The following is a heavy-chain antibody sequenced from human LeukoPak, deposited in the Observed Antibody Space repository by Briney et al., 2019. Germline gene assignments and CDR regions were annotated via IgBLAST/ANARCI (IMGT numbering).Heavy chain of an antibody. V-gene: IGHV3-53*04. Sequence: GGSLRLSCAASGFTVSSNYMSWVRQAPGKGLEWVSVIFSGGTTYYAGSVKGRFTISRHNSENTLYLQMNSLRGEDTAVYYCARGVLGYSYGFDYWGQGTLVTVSS. CDR2: IFSGGTT. J-gene: IGHJ4*02. CDR1: GFTVSSNY. D-gene: IGHD5-18*01. CDR3: ARGVLGYSYGFDY.